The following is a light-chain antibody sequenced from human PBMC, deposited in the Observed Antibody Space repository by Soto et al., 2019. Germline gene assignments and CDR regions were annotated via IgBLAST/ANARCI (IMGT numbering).Light chain of an antibody. CDR1: QSISSTY. J-gene: IGKJ5*01. Sequence: EIVLTQSPGTLSLSPGERATLSCRASQSISSTYLTWYHQRPGQAPRLLVYGASTRATGISARFSGSGSGTEFTLTISSLQSEDFAVYYCQQYHNWPITFGQGTRLEIK. CDR3: QQYHNWPIT. V-gene: IGKV3-15*01. CDR2: GAS.